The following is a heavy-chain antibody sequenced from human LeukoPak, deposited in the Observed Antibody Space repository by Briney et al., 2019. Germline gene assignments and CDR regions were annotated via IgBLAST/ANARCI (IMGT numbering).Heavy chain of an antibody. J-gene: IGHJ4*02. CDR3: ARVGHYGGNPFDY. D-gene: IGHD4-23*01. CDR1: GGSFSGYY. Sequence: SETLSLTCAVYGGSFSGYYWSWIRQPPGKGLEWIGEINHSGSTNYNPSLKSRVTVSVERSKNQFSLKLSSVTAADTALYYCARVGHYGGNPFDYWGQGTLVTVSS. V-gene: IGHV4-34*01. CDR2: INHSGST.